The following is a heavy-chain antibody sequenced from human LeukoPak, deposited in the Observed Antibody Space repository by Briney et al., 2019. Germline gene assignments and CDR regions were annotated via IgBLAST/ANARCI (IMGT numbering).Heavy chain of an antibody. CDR3: ARGPTYYYDSSGYYYPFDY. CDR1: DGSIRAYY. J-gene: IGHJ4*02. D-gene: IGHD3-22*01. V-gene: IGHV4-59*01. Sequence: SETLSLTCTVSDGSIRAYYWSWIRQPPGKGLEWIGYIYYSGSTNYNPSLKSRVTISVDTSKNQFSLKMNSVTAADTAVYYCARGPTYYYDSSGYYYPFDYWGRGTLVTVSS. CDR2: IYYSGST.